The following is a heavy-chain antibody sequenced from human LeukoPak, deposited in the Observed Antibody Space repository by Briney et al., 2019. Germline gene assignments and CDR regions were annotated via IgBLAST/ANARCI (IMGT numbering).Heavy chain of an antibody. V-gene: IGHV4-59*01. Sequence: SETLSLTCTVSGGSISSYYWSWIRQPPGKGLEWIGYIYYSGSTNYNPSLKSRVTISVDTSKNQFSLKLSSVTAADTAVYYCARVSIAAAAKYYYYGMDVWGQGTTVTVSS. D-gene: IGHD6-13*01. CDR1: GGSISSYY. J-gene: IGHJ6*02. CDR3: ARVSIAAAAKYYYYGMDV. CDR2: IYYSGST.